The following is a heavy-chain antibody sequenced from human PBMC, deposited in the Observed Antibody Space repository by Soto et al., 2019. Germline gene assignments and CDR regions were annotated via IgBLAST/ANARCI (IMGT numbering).Heavy chain of an antibody. J-gene: IGHJ5*02. V-gene: IGHV4-61*01. CDR1: GGSVSSGSYS. CDR2: IYSRGST. Sequence: LSLTCTVSGGSVSSGSYSWSWIRQPPGKGLEWIGNIYSRGSTKYNPSLKSRVTISVDTSKNQISLRVSSVSAADTAVYFCATHIRRWFDPWGQGTLVTVSS. CDR3: ATHIRRWFDP.